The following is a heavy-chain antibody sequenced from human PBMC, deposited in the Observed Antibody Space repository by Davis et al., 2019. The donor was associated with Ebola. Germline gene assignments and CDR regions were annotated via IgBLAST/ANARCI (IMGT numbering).Heavy chain of an antibody. D-gene: IGHD6-6*01. CDR1: GFTFSFSTYA. CDR2: ISNDGDTT. J-gene: IGHJ6*02. CDR3: ASGGSSGIYYYGLDV. V-gene: IGHV3-64*01. Sequence: PGGSLRLSCAASGFTFSFSTYAFHWVRQAPGKGLEYVSAISNDGDTTYYANSVKGRFTISRDNSRNTLYLRMGSLRAEDMAVYYCASGGSSGIYYYGLDVWGQGTTVTVAS.